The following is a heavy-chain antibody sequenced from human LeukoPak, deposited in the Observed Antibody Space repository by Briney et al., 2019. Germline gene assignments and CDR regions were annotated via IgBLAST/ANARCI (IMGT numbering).Heavy chain of an antibody. CDR2: ISYDGSNK. CDR1: GFTFSSYG. CDR3: AKDRRAGDDAFDI. J-gene: IGHJ3*02. V-gene: IGHV3-30*18. D-gene: IGHD6-19*01. Sequence: GGSLRLSCAASGFTFSSYGMHWVRQAPGKGLERAALISYDGSNKYYADSVKGRFTISRDNSKNTLYLQMNSLRAEDTAVYYCAKDRRAGDDAFDIWGQGTMVTVSS.